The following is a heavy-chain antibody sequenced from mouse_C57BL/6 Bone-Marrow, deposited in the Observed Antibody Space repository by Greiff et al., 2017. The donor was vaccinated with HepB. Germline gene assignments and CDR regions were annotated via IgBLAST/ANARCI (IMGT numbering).Heavy chain of an antibody. CDR2: IYPGSGST. CDR1: GYTFASYW. CDR3: ARDGYGYDGAMDY. Sequence: VQLQQPGAELVKPGASVKMSCKASGYTFASYWITWVKQRPGQGLEWIGDIYPGSGSTNYNEKFKSKATLTVDKSSSTAYMELRSLTSEDSAVYYCARDGYGYDGAMDYWGQGTSVTVSS. D-gene: IGHD2-2*01. V-gene: IGHV1-55*01. J-gene: IGHJ4*01.